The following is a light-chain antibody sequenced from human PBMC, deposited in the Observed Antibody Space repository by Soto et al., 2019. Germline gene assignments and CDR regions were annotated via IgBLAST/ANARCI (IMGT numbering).Light chain of an antibody. CDR1: SSDVDSYDS. Sequence: QPVLTQPASVSGSPGLSLTISCTGTSSDVDSYDSVSWYQQHPDKAPKVIIFDVNNRPSGVSTRFSGSKSGNTASLTISGLQADDEADYFCYSYASGDTGGFGTGTKVTVL. CDR3: YSYASGDTGG. J-gene: IGLJ1*01. V-gene: IGLV2-14*03. CDR2: DVN.